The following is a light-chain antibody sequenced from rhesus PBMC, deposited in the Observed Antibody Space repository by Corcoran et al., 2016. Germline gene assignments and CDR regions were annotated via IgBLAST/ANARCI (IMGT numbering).Light chain of an antibody. V-gene: IGKV1-69*01. Sequence: DIQMTQSPSSLSASVGDRVTITCRASQGISNWLAWYQQKPGRAPKLLIYRASNLETGVPSRLSGSGSWTDVTLTISSLQPEDIATYYCQQHDNSPFAFGPGTKLDIK. CDR3: QQHDNSPFA. CDR1: QGISNW. CDR2: RAS. J-gene: IGKJ3*01.